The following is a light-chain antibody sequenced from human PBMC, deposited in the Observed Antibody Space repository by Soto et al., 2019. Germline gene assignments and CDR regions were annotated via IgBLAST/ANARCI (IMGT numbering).Light chain of an antibody. J-gene: IGLJ1*01. CDR2: NVN. CDR3: LSHTTRRIYV. Sequence: QSVLTQPASVSGSPGQSITISCSGTNSDIGAYDYVSWYQQHPGKPPKLIIYNVNNRPSGVSFRFSGSMSANTASLTISGLQTEDEADYYCLSHTTRRIYVFGPGTKVTVL. V-gene: IGLV2-14*03. CDR1: NSDIGAYDY.